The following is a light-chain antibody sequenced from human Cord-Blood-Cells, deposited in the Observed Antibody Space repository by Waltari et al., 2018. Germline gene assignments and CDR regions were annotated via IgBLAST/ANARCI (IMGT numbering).Light chain of an antibody. Sequence: QPALTQPPSASGSPGQSVTISCPGTSSAVGGYNYVSWYQQHPGKAPKLMIYEVSKRPSGVPDRFSGSKSGNTASLTVSGLQAEDEADYYCSSYAGSNNYVFGTGTKVTVL. CDR1: SSAVGGYNY. V-gene: IGLV2-8*01. CDR2: EVS. J-gene: IGLJ1*01. CDR3: SSYAGSNNYV.